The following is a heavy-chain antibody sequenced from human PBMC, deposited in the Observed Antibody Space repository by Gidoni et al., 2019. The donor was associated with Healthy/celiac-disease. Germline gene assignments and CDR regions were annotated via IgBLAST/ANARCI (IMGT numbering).Heavy chain of an antibody. CDR3: AATHSDY. CDR1: GFTFDDYA. D-gene: IGHD6-13*01. J-gene: IGHJ4*02. Sequence: EVPLVESGGGLVQPGRSLRLSCAASGFTFDDYAMHWVRQAPGKGLEWVSGISWNSGSIGYADSVKGRFTISRDNAKNSLYLQMNSLRAEDTALYYCAATHSDYWGQGTLVTVSS. V-gene: IGHV3-9*01. CDR2: ISWNSGSI.